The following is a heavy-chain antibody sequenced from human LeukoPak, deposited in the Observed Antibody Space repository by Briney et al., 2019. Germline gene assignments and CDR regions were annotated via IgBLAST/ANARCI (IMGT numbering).Heavy chain of an antibody. CDR3: AKDTAYGHYYDSSDY. J-gene: IGHJ4*02. CDR2: INSDGSST. Sequence: GGSLRLSCAASGFTFSSYWMHWVRQAPGKGLVWVSRINSDGSSTNYADSVKGRFTISRDNAKNTLYLQMNSLRAEDTAVYYCAKDTAYGHYYDSSDYWGQGTLVTVSS. CDR1: GFTFSSYW. V-gene: IGHV3-74*01. D-gene: IGHD3-22*01.